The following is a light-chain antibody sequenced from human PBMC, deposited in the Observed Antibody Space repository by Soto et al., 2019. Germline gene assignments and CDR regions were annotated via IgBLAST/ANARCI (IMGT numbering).Light chain of an antibody. J-gene: IGKJ5*01. Sequence: DIQLTQSPSSLSASVGDRVSFTCRASQGIRNDLAWFQQKAGKAPRRLIYGASSLQSGVPNRFSGSGSGTEFTLTIDSLQPEDFATYYCQQAKSFPVSFGQGTRLEIK. CDR3: QQAKSFPVS. V-gene: IGKV1-17*01. CDR2: GAS. CDR1: QGIRND.